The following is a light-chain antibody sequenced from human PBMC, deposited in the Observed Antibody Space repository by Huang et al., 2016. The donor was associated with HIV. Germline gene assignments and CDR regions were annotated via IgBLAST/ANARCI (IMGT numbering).Light chain of an antibody. Sequence: DIQMTQSPSSLSASVGDRVTITCQASHDIGNSLNWYQQKPRKAPKLLSYDASNLQTGVPSRFSGSGSGTDFSFTISSLQPEDIATYFCQQYDDLPYTYGQGTKLEIK. CDR3: QQYDDLPYT. V-gene: IGKV1-33*01. CDR2: DAS. J-gene: IGKJ2*01. CDR1: HDIGNS.